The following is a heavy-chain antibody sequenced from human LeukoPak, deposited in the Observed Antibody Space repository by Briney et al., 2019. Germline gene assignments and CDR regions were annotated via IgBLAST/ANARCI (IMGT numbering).Heavy chain of an antibody. CDR1: GGTFSSYA. J-gene: IGHJ5*02. Sequence: GASVKVSCKASGGTFSSYAISWVRQAPGQGLEWMGGIIPIFGTANYAQKFQGRVTITADESTSTAYMELSSLRSEDTAVYYCARRIPSSGWYEHWFDPWGQGTLVTVSS. CDR2: IIPIFGTA. CDR3: ARRIPSSGWYEHWFDP. V-gene: IGHV1-69*13. D-gene: IGHD6-19*01.